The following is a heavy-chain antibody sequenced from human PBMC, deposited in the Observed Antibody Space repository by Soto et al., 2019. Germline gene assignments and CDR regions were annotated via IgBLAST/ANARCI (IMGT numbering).Heavy chain of an antibody. D-gene: IGHD2-15*01. J-gene: IGHJ6*02. V-gene: IGHV3-9*01. CDR1: GFTFDDYA. CDR3: AKNKKETSCGTYYYYYGMDV. CDR2: ISWNSGSI. Sequence: EVQLVESGGGLVQPGRSLRLSCAASGFTFDDYAMHSVRQAPGKGLEWVSGISWNSGSIGYADSVKGRFTISRDNAKNSLYLQMNSLRAEDTALYYCAKNKKETSCGTYYYYYGMDVWGQGTTVTVSS.